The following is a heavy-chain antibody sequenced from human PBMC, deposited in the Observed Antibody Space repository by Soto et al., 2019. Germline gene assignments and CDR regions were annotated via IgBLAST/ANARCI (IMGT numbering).Heavy chain of an antibody. J-gene: IGHJ3*02. CDR3: ARVPIYYDSSGYYHYGTFDI. CDR1: GGSVNTAGYS. V-gene: IGHV4-30-2*01. D-gene: IGHD3-22*01. CDR2: IYHSGSA. Sequence: SETLSLTCAVSGGSVNTAGYSWSWIRQPPGKGLEWIGYIYHSGSAYYNPSLKSRVTISLGRSNTHFSLKLISVTAADTAVYYCARVPIYYDSSGYYHYGTFDIWGQGTMVTVPS.